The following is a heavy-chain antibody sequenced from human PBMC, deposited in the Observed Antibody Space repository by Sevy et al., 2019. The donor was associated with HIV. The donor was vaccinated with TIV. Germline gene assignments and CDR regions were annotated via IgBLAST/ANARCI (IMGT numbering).Heavy chain of an antibody. J-gene: IGHJ5*02. CDR2: ISYDGSNK. CDR1: GFTLSSYA. Sequence: GGSLRLSCAASGFTLSSYAMHWVRQAPGKGLEWVAVISYDGSNKYYADSVKGRFTISRDNSKNTLYLQMNSLRAEDTAVYYCARERPGVDGYNYNWFDPWGQGTLVTVSS. V-gene: IGHV3-30*04. D-gene: IGHD1-1*01. CDR3: ARERPGVDGYNYNWFDP.